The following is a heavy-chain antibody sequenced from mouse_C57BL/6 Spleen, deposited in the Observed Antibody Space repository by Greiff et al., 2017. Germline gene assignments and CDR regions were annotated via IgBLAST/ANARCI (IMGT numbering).Heavy chain of an antibody. V-gene: IGHV5-4*01. CDR1: GFTFSSYA. J-gene: IGHJ4*01. D-gene: IGHD2-3*01. Sequence: DVKLVESGGGLVKPGGSLKLSCAASGFTFSSYAMSWVRQTPEKRLEWVATISDGGSYTYYPDNVKGRFTISRDNAKNNLYLQMSHLKSEDTAMYYCARDPHDGYYRAMDYWGQGTSVTVSS. CDR2: ISDGGSYT. CDR3: ARDPHDGYYRAMDY.